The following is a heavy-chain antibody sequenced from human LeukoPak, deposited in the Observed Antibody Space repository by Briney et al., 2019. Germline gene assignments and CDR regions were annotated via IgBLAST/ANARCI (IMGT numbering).Heavy chain of an antibody. V-gene: IGHV3-7*01. CDR1: GFTFSTYW. Sequence: GGSLRLSCAASGFTFSTYWMTWVRQAPGRGLEWVANIKQDGTEKSYVDSVKGRFTISRDSAKNSLYLQMNSLRAEDTAVYYCAREVDYYDSSGYPDYWGQGTLVTVSS. CDR2: IKQDGTEK. CDR3: AREVDYYDSSGYPDY. D-gene: IGHD3-22*01. J-gene: IGHJ4*02.